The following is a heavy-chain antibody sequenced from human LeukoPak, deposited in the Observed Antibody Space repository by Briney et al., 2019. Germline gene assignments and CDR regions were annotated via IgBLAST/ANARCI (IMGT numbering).Heavy chain of an antibody. CDR2: MNPNSGNT. V-gene: IGHV1-8*01. CDR1: GYTFTSYD. J-gene: IGHJ4*02. D-gene: IGHD6-13*01. Sequence: ASVKVSCKASGYTFTSYDINWVRQATGQGLEWMGWMNPNSGNTGYAQKFQGRVTMTRNTSISTAYMELSSLRSEDTAVYYCARVGSSPARGAKHTKAFDYRGQGTLVTVSS. CDR3: ARVGSSPARGAKHTKAFDY.